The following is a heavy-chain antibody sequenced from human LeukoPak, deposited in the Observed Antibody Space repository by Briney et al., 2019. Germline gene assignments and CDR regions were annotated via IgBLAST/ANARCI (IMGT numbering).Heavy chain of an antibody. V-gene: IGHV1-18*01. CDR1: GYTFTSYG. J-gene: IGHJ6*03. D-gene: IGHD1/OR15-1a*01. CDR3: ARSSGTTYYYYYYMDV. Sequence: GASVKVSCKASGYTFTSYGISWVRQAPGQRLEWVGWISAYNGNTNYAQKLQGRVTMTTDTSTSTAYMELRSLRSDDTAVYYCARSSGTTYYYYYYMDVWGKGTTVTVSS. CDR2: ISAYNGNT.